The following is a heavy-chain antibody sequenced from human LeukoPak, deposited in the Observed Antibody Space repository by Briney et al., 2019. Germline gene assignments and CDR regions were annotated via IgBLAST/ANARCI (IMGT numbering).Heavy chain of an antibody. Sequence: SETLSLTCTVSGGSISSSSYYWGWIRQPPGKGLEWIGSIYYSGSTYYNPSLKSRVTISVGTSKNQFSLKLSSVTAADTAVYYCARREYNWFDPWGQGTLVTVSS. CDR2: IYYSGST. CDR1: GGSISSSSYY. V-gene: IGHV4-39*01. CDR3: ARREYNWFDP. J-gene: IGHJ5*02.